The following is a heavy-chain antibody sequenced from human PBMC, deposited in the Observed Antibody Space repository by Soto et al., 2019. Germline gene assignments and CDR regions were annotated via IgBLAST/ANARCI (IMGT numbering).Heavy chain of an antibody. V-gene: IGHV4-59*12. J-gene: IGHJ4*02. CDR1: GGSISSYY. D-gene: IGHD3-10*01. CDR2: IYYSGST. Sequence: SETLSLTCTVSGGSISSYYWSWIRQPPGKGLEWIGYIYYSGSTNYNPSLKSRVTISVDTSKNQFSLKLSSVTATDTAVYYCARGKFGEIHGLHEDYYDNWGQRTLVTVSS. CDR3: ARGKFGEIHGLHEDYYDN.